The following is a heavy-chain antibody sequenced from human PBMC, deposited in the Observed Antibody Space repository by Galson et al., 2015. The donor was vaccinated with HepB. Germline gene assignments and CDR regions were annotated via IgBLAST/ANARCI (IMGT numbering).Heavy chain of an antibody. CDR2: ISYDGSNK. CDR3: AKVDSSGYYVGNYYYGLDV. CDR1: GFTFDTYA. Sequence: SLRLSCAASGFTFDTYAMHWVRQAPGKGLECVAVISYDGSNKSDADSVKGRFTISRGNSKNTLYLQMNSLRAEDTAVYYCAKVDSSGYYVGNYYYGLDVWGQGTTVTVSS. D-gene: IGHD3-22*01. V-gene: IGHV3-30-3*01. J-gene: IGHJ6*02.